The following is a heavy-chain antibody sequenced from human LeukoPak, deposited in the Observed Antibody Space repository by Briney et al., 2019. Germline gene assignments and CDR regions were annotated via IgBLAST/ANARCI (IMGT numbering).Heavy chain of an antibody. CDR1: GGTFSSYA. D-gene: IGHD6-19*01. V-gene: IGHV1-69*04. Sequence: SVKVSCKASGGTFSSYAISWVRQAPGQGLEWMGRIIPILGIAYYAQKFQGRVTITADKSTSTAYMELSSLRSEDTAVYYCARDGSGWYYFDYWGQGTLVTVSS. J-gene: IGHJ4*02. CDR2: IIPILGIA. CDR3: ARDGSGWYYFDY.